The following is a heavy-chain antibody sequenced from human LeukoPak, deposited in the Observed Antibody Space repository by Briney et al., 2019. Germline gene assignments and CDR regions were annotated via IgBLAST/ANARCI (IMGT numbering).Heavy chain of an antibody. CDR2: INHSGST. V-gene: IGHV4-34*01. CDR3: ASVEYSSSLYYFDY. CDR1: GGSFSGYY. J-gene: IGHJ4*02. Sequence: SETLSLTCAVYGGSFSGYYWSWIRQPPGKGLEWIGEINHSGSTNYNPSLKSRVTISVDTFKNQFSLKLSSVTAAGTAVYYCASVEYSSSLYYFDYWGQGTLVTVSS. D-gene: IGHD6-6*01.